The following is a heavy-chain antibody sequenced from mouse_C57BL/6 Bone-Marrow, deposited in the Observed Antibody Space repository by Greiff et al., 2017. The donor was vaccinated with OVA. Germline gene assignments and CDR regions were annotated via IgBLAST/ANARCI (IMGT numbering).Heavy chain of an antibody. CDR1: GFTFTDYY. CDR3: ARYYYGKEDWYFDV. CDR2: IRNKANGYTT. D-gene: IGHD2-1*01. V-gene: IGHV7-3*01. Sequence: EVKLMESGGGLVQPGGSLSLSCAASGFTFTDYYMSWVRQPPGKALEWLGFIRNKANGYTTEYSASVKGRFTISRDNSQSILYLQMNALRAEDSATYYCARYYYGKEDWYFDVWGTGTTVTVSS. J-gene: IGHJ1*03.